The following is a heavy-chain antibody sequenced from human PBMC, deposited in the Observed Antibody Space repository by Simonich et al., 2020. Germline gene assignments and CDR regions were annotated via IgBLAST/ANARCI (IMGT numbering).Heavy chain of an antibody. CDR2: IYHCGRP. D-gene: IGHD6-13*01. J-gene: IGHJ6*02. CDR3: ARVGYSNYYYYGMDV. Sequence: QVQLQESGPGLVKPSETLSLTCAVSGYSISSGYYWGWIRQPPGKGLGWIGSIYHCGRPYYNPSLKRRVTISVDTSKNQFSLKLSSVTAADTAVYYCARVGYSNYYYYGMDVWGQGTTVTVSS. CDR1: GYSISSGYY. V-gene: IGHV4-38-2*01.